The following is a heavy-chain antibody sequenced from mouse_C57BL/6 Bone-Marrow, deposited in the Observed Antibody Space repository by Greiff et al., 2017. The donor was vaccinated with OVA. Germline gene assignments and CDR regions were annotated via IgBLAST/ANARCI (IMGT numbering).Heavy chain of an antibody. D-gene: IGHD2-5*01. CDR3: APYYSNY. CDR2: INPNNGGT. J-gene: IGHJ2*01. Sequence: EVQLQQSGPELVKPGASVKISCKASGYTFTDYYMNWVKQSHGKSLEWIGDINPNNGGTSYNQKFKGKATLTVDKSSSIAYMELRSLTSEDSAVYYCAPYYSNYWGQGTTLTVSS. V-gene: IGHV1-26*01. CDR1: GYTFTDYY.